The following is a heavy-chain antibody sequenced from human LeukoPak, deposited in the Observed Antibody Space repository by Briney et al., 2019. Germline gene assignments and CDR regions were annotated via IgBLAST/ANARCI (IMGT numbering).Heavy chain of an antibody. V-gene: IGHV3-21*01. Sequence: GGSLRLSCAASGFTFSSYSMNWVRQAPGKGLEWVSSISSSSSYIYYADSVKGRFTISRDNAKNSLYLQMNSLRAEDTAVYYCARDRGGYEFFDFRGQGTRVTVSS. D-gene: IGHD5-12*01. CDR1: GFTFSSYS. CDR3: ARDRGGYEFFDF. J-gene: IGHJ4*02. CDR2: ISSSSSYI.